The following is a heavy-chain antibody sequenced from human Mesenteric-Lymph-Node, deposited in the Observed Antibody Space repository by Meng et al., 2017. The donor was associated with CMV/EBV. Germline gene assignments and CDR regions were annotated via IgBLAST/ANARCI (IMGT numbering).Heavy chain of an antibody. V-gene: IGHV3-7*01. CDR2: IKQDGSEK. Sequence: GESLKISCAASGFTFSSYWMSWVRQAPGKGLEWVANIKQDGSEKYYVDSVKGRFTISRDNAKNSLYLQMNSLRAEDTAVYYCARVGVFGAAAGPYFDYWGQGTLVTVSS. D-gene: IGHD3-3*01. CDR3: ARVGVFGAAAGPYFDY. CDR1: GFTFSSYW. J-gene: IGHJ4*02.